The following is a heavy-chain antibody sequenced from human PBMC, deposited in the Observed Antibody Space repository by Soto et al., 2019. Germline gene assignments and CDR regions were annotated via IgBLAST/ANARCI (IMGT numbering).Heavy chain of an antibody. J-gene: IGHJ6*02. CDR2: IWYDGSNK. CDR1: GFSFSSYG. V-gene: IGHV3-33*01. D-gene: IGHD2-8*01. CDR3: ARGVSQYYYDLDV. Sequence: GGSLRLSCAASGFSFSSYGMHWVRQAPGKGLEWVAIIWYDGSNKYYGDSVKGRFTISRDNSKNTLYLQMNSLRAEDTAIYYCARGVSQYYYDLDVWGQGTTVTVSS.